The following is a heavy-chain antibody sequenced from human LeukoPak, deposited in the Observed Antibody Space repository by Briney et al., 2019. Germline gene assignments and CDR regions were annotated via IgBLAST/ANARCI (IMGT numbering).Heavy chain of an antibody. CDR3: ARGSRRGCSGGSCYSYYYYMDV. CDR2: INHSGST. D-gene: IGHD2-15*01. CDR1: GGSFSGYY. Sequence: SETLSLTCAVYGGSFSGYYWSWIRQPPGKGLEWIGEINHSGSTNYNPSLKSRVTISVDTSKNQFSLKLSSVTAADTAVYYCARGSRRGCSGGSCYSYYYYMDVWGKGTTVTVSS. V-gene: IGHV4-34*01. J-gene: IGHJ6*03.